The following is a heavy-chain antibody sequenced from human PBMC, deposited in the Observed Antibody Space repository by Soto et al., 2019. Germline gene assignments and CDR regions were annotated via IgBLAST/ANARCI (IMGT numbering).Heavy chain of an antibody. J-gene: IGHJ4*02. CDR1: GGSIRSGDYY. Sequence: PSETLSLTCAVSGGSIRSGDYYWSWIRHHPEKGLEWIGYMSFTGTTFYNPSLKSRVTISIDMSKNQFSLMLTSVTAADTAVYYCASYASGTYPFFDQWGRGTLVTVSS. D-gene: IGHD3-10*01. CDR3: ASYASGTYPFFDQ. V-gene: IGHV4-61*08. CDR2: MSFTGTT.